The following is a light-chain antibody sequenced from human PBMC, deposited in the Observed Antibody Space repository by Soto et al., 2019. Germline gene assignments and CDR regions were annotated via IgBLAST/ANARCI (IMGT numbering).Light chain of an antibody. CDR2: RAS. CDR1: QTVTNN. Sequence: EIVMTQSPATLSVSPGESATLSCRASQTVTNNLAWYQQKSGQAPRLLFYRASSRATAIPARFSGSGSGTEFTLTISSPQSEDLGIYYCLQYNSWPYTFGQGTKLEIK. V-gene: IGKV3-15*01. J-gene: IGKJ2*01. CDR3: LQYNSWPYT.